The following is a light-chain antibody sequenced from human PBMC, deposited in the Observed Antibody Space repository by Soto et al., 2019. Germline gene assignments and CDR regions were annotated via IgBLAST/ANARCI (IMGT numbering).Light chain of an antibody. CDR1: SSDVGGYKS. CDR2: EVS. Sequence: QSVLTQPASVSGSPGQSITISCTGSSSDVGGYKSVSWYQHHPGKAPKLMIYEVSNRPSGVSNRFSGSKSGNTASLTISGLQAEDEADYYCSSYTSSSTGYVFGTGTKLTVL. V-gene: IGLV2-14*01. CDR3: SSYTSSSTGYV. J-gene: IGLJ1*01.